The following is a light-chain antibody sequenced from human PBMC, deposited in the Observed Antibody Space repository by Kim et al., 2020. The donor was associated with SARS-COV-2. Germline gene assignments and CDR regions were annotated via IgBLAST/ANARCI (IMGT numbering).Light chain of an antibody. V-gene: IGKV1-39*01. CDR1: QTVGSH. CDR3: QQTYSIPT. CDR2: GAS. J-gene: IGKJ1*01. Sequence: DIQMTQSPLSLSASVGDTVTITCRASQTVGSHLNWFQHKPGKVPKLLIFGASNLQRGAPSRFSASGPGTDFTLTISSLQPEDFVTYYCQQTYSIPTFGPGTKVDIK.